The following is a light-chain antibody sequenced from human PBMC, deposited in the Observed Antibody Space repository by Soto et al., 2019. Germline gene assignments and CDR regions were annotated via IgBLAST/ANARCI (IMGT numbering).Light chain of an antibody. Sequence: EIVMTQSPATLSVSPGVRATLSCRASQSVSSNLAWYQQKPGQAPRLLIYGASTRATGIPARFSGSGSGTEFTLTICSLQSEDFAVYYCQQYNNWPWTFGQGTKVEIQ. J-gene: IGKJ1*01. CDR2: GAS. CDR3: QQYNNWPWT. V-gene: IGKV3-15*01. CDR1: QSVSSN.